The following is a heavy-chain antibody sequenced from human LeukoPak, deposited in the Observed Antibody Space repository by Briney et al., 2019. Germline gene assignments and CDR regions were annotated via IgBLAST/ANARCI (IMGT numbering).Heavy chain of an antibody. CDR2: ISGSGGST. J-gene: IGHJ3*02. V-gene: IGHV3-23*01. CDR3: ARDRGWASGELLGFAFDI. Sequence: GGSLRLSCAASGFTFSSYAMSWVRQAPGKGLEWVSAISGSGGSTYYADSVKGRFTISRDNSKNTLYLQMNSLRAEDTAVYYCARDRGWASGELLGFAFDIWGQGTMVTVSS. CDR1: GFTFSSYA. D-gene: IGHD1-26*01.